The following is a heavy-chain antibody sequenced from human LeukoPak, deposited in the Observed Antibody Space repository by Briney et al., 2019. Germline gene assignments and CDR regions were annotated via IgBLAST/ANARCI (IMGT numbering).Heavy chain of an antibody. CDR3: SEVAASSGLPIDY. D-gene: IGHD2-15*01. Sequence: PGGSLRLSCSASGFTFSSYAMHWVRQAPGKGLEYVSAINNNGGSTYYADSVKGRFTISRDNSKNTLYLQMSSLRPEDTAVYYCSEVAASSGLPIDYWGQGTLVTVSS. CDR2: INNNGGST. V-gene: IGHV3-64D*06. CDR1: GFTFSSYA. J-gene: IGHJ4*02.